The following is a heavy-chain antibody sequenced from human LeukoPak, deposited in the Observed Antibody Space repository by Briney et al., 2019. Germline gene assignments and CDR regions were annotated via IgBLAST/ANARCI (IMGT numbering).Heavy chain of an antibody. CDR2: ISGSGGST. CDR1: GFTFSSYA. Sequence: GGSLRLSCAASGFTFSSYAMSCVREAPGKGLEWVSAISGSGGSTYYADSVKGRFTISRDNSKNTLYLQMNSLRAEDTAVYYCAKFENYYDSSGYYAPLGYWGQGTLVTVSS. J-gene: IGHJ4*02. D-gene: IGHD3-22*01. CDR3: AKFENYYDSSGYYAPLGY. V-gene: IGHV3-23*01.